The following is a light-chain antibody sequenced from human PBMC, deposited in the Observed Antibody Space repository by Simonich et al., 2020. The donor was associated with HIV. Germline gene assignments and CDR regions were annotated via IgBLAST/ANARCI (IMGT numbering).Light chain of an antibody. Sequence: DIQMTQSPSSLSASVGDRGTITCRASQSISSYLNWYQQKPGKAPKLLIYAASSLQSVVPSRFSGSGSGTDFTLTISRLEPEDFSVYSCQQYGSSPRTFGQGTKVEIK. CDR2: AAS. V-gene: IGKV1-39*01. J-gene: IGKJ1*01. CDR1: QSISSY. CDR3: QQYGSSPRT.